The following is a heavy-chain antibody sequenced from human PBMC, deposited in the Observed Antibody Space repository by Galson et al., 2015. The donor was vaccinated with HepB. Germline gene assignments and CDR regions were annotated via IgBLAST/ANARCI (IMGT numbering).Heavy chain of an antibody. J-gene: IGHJ6*03. CDR2: INTITGNP. Sequence: SVKVSCKASGYTLTSYAMNWVRQAPRQGLEWMGWINTITGNPTYAQGFTGRFVLSLDTSVSTAYMQISSLRSEDTAVYYCARDGLYIGSRNQLHTDYYYYMDVWGKGTTVTVSS. CDR1: GYTLTSYA. D-gene: IGHD6-6*01. V-gene: IGHV7-4-1*02. CDR3: ARDGLYIGSRNQLHTDYYYYMDV.